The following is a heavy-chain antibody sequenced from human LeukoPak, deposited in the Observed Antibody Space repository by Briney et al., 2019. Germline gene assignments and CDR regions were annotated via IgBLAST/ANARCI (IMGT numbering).Heavy chain of an antibody. D-gene: IGHD2-2*01. CDR1: GFTFSIYS. Sequence: GGSLRLSCAASGFTFSIYSFNWVRQAPGKGLEWVSYISSSSSTMYHADSVKGRFTISRDDAKNSLYLQMNSLRAEDTAVYYCARAYSGGGIVIVPAANWGQGTLVTVSS. V-gene: IGHV3-48*04. CDR3: ARAYSGGGIVIVPAAN. CDR2: ISSSSSTM. J-gene: IGHJ4*02.